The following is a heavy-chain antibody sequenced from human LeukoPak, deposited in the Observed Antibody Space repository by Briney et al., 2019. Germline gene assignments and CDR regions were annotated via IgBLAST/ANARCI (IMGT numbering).Heavy chain of an antibody. CDR2: IKSKTDGGTT. Sequence: PGGSLRLSCAASRFTFSNAWMSWVRQAPGKGLEWVGHIKSKTDGGTTDYAAPVKGRFTISRDDSRNTLYLQMNNLKTEDTAVYYCTTDRDYGDYPEYCFDYWGQGTLVTVSS. J-gene: IGHJ4*02. V-gene: IGHV3-15*01. D-gene: IGHD4-17*01. CDR3: TTDRDYGDYPEYCFDY. CDR1: RFTFSNAW.